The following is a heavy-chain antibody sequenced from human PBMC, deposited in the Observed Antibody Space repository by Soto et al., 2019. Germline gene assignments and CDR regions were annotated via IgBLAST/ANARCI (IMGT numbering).Heavy chain of an antibody. J-gene: IGHJ4*02. Sequence: GASVKVSCKASGYTFTSYAMHWVRQAPGQRLEWMGWINAGNGNTKYSQKFQGRVTITRDTSASTAYMELSSLRSEDTAVYYCATSKDYGDYLYGYWGQGTLVTVSS. CDR1: GYTFTSYA. CDR2: INAGNGNT. D-gene: IGHD4-17*01. CDR3: ATSKDYGDYLYGY. V-gene: IGHV1-3*01.